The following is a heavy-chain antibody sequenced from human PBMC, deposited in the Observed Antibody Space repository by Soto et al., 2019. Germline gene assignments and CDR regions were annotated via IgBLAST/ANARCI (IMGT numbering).Heavy chain of an antibody. CDR3: AKTSRGFVVVVPLDY. D-gene: IGHD2-2*01. Sequence: EVQLLESGGGLVQPGGSLRLSCAASGFTFSSYAMSWVRQAPGKRLEWVSAISGSGGSTYYADSVKGRFTISRDNSKNTLYLQMNSLRAEDAAVYYCAKTSRGFVVVVPLDYWGQGTLVTVSS. CDR2: ISGSGGST. J-gene: IGHJ4*02. CDR1: GFTFSSYA. V-gene: IGHV3-23*01.